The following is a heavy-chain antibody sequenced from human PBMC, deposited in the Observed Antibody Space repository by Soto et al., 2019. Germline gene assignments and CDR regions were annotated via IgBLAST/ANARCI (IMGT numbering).Heavy chain of an antibody. CDR3: ARAEVAGQRGPS. D-gene: IGHD6-19*01. J-gene: IGHJ5*02. CDR1: GFTFSDYY. Sequence: VGSLRLSCAASGFTFSDYYMSWIRQAPGKGLEWVSYVSSSGSTIYYADSVKGRFTISRDNAKNSLYLQMNSLRAEDTAVYYCARAEVAGQRGPSCGQRTLVTVSS. CDR2: VSSSGSTI. V-gene: IGHV3-11*01.